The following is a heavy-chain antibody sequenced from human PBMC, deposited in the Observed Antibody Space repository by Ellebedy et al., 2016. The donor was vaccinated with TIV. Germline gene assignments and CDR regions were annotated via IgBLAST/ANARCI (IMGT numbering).Heavy chain of an antibody. CDR1: GFTFSSYS. Sequence: GGSLRLSCAASGFTFSSYSMNWVRQAPGKGLEWVSYISSSSSTIYYADSVKGRFTISRDNAKNSLYLQMNSLRDEDTAVYYCARVPGARGWYGVDYWGQGTLVTVSS. D-gene: IGHD6-19*01. CDR3: ARVPGARGWYGVDY. CDR2: ISSSSSTI. J-gene: IGHJ4*02. V-gene: IGHV3-48*02.